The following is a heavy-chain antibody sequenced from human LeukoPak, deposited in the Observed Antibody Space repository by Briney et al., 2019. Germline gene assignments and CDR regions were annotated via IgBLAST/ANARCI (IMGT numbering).Heavy chain of an antibody. CDR1: GFTFSTFA. D-gene: IGHD2-8*02. J-gene: IGHJ4*02. Sequence: GSLRLSCAASGFTFSTFAMIWVRQPPGKGLEWVSSVFPSGGEIHYADSVRGRFTISRDNSKSTLSLQMNSLRAEDTAIYYCATYRQVLLPFESWGQGTLVTVSS. CDR2: VFPSGGEI. CDR3: ATYRQVLLPFES. V-gene: IGHV3-23*01.